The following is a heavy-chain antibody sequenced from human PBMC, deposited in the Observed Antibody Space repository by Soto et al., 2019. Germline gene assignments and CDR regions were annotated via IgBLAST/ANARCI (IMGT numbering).Heavy chain of an antibody. CDR1: DGTIIDLY. D-gene: IGHD3-3*01. Sequence: SVTHCLPNTVSDGTIIDLYWSRIRKPPGKGLEWIGYIYYSGSTNYNPSLKSRVTISVDTSKNQFSLKLSSVTAADTAVYYCAREMRAGFLEIFDPWGQGTLVTV. J-gene: IGHJ5*02. CDR2: IYYSGST. V-gene: IGHV4-59*11. CDR3: AREMRAGFLEIFDP.